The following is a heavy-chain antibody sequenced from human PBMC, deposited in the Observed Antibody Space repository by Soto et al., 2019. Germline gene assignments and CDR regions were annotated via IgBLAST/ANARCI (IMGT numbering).Heavy chain of an antibody. CDR3: ANQNTAKRAFDI. CDR2: ISADISYT. D-gene: IGHD2-21*02. CDR1: GFDFINNA. V-gene: IGHV3-23*01. Sequence: EAQLLESGGGLVQPGGSLRLSCTASGFDFINNAMACVRQAPGKGLEWVSTISADISYTYYADSVKGLFTISRDNSKNTVYLQMNSLRADDPAVYYCANQNTAKRAFDIWGKWTMVTVSS. J-gene: IGHJ3*02.